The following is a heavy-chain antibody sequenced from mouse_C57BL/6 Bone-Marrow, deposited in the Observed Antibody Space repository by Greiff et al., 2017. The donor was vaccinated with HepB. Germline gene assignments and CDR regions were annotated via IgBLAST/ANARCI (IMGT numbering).Heavy chain of an antibody. CDR1: GYTFTSYW. Sequence: VQLQQPGAELVKPGASVKLSCKTSGYTFTSYWMHWVKQRPGQGLEWIGAIYPGNSDTSYNQKFKGKAKLTAVTSASTAYMELSSLTNEDSAVYYCTSGFITTVGVAYWGQGTLVTVSA. J-gene: IGHJ3*01. D-gene: IGHD1-1*01. CDR3: TSGFITTVGVAY. V-gene: IGHV1-5*01. CDR2: IYPGNSDT.